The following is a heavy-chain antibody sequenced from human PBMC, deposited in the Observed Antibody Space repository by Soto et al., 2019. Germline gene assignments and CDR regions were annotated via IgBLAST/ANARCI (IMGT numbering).Heavy chain of an antibody. CDR1: GFTFSNAW. CDR3: TTDPFDGSYYYYYGMDV. V-gene: IGHV3-15*07. J-gene: IGHJ6*02. Sequence: GGSLRLSCAASGFTFSNAWMNWVRQAPGKGLEWVGRIKSKTDGGTTDYAAPVKGRFTISRDDSKNTLYLQMNSLKTEDTAVYYCTTDPFDGSYYYYYGMDVWGQGTTVTVSS. D-gene: IGHD1-26*01. CDR2: IKSKTDGGTT.